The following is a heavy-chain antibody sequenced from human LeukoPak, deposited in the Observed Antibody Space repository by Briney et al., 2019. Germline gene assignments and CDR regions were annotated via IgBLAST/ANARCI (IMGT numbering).Heavy chain of an antibody. CDR3: ATIRSRKWGFDY. CDR1: GGSSTNYF. Sequence: PSETLSLTCVLYGGSSTNYFWSWIRQPPGKGLEWIGEINRGASTNYNPSLKSRVTISVDTSKTQFSLKLTSVTAADTAVYYCATIRSRKWGFDYWGQGTLVTVSS. CDR2: INRGAST. V-gene: IGHV4-34*01. D-gene: IGHD1-26*01. J-gene: IGHJ4*02.